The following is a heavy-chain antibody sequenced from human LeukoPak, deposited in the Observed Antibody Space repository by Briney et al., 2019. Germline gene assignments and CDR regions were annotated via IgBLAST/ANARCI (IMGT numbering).Heavy chain of an antibody. Sequence: GASVKVSCKASGYTFTSYDINWVRQAPGQGLEWMGWMNPNSGNTAYAPKFQGRVTMTRDTSISTAYMEVSSLRSEDTAEYYCASVSLGRFGMDVWGQGTTVTVSS. D-gene: IGHD3-3*02. J-gene: IGHJ6*02. CDR3: ASVSLGRFGMDV. CDR2: MNPNSGNT. V-gene: IGHV1-8*01. CDR1: GYTFTSYD.